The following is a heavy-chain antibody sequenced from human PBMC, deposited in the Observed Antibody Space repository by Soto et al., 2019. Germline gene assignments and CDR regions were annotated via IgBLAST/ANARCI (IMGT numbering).Heavy chain of an antibody. D-gene: IGHD3-3*01. V-gene: IGHV1-58*01. CDR2: IVVGSGNT. CDR3: AARGMYYDFWSAVSPGMDV. J-gene: IGHJ6*02. CDR1: GFTFTSSS. Sequence: EASVKVSCKASGFTFTSSSVQWVRQARGQRLWWVGWIVVGSGNTNYAQKFQERVTITRDMSTSTAYMELSSLRSEDTAVYYCAARGMYYDFWSAVSPGMDVWGQGTTVTVSS.